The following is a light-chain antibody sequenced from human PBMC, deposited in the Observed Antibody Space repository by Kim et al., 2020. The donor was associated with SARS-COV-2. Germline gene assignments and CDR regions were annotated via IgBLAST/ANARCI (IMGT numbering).Light chain of an antibody. CDR2: MNN. J-gene: IGLJ2*01. Sequence: QSVLTQPPSVSGTPGQRVTISCSGSSSNIGSQYVYWYQQLPVTAPKFFIYMNNQRPSGVPDRFSGSKSGTSASLAISGLRSEDEADYYCASWDDSLSGPVFGGGTQLTVL. V-gene: IGLV1-47*01. CDR3: ASWDDSLSGPV. CDR1: SSNIGSQY.